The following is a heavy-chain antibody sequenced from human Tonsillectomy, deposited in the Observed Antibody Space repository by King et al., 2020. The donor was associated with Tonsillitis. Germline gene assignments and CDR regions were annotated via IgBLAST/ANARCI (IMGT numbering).Heavy chain of an antibody. Sequence: VQLVQSGGGLVQPGGSLRLSCAASGFTFSSYAMSWVRQAPGKGLEWVSAISGSGGSTYSADSVKGRFTISRDNTKTTLYLQMNSLRAEDTAVYYCAKAITMIVVVILDYWGQGTLVTVSS. CDR1: GFTFSSYA. CDR3: AKAITMIVVVILDY. J-gene: IGHJ4*02. CDR2: ISGSGGST. V-gene: IGHV3-23*04. D-gene: IGHD3-22*01.